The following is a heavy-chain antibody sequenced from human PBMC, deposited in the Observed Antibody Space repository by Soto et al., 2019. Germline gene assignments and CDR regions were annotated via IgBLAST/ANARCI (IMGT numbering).Heavy chain of an antibody. D-gene: IGHD6-6*01. J-gene: IGHJ4*02. V-gene: IGHV1-69*13. CDR1: GGTFSSYA. Sequence: ASVKVSFKASGGTFSSYAISWVRQAPGQGLEWMGGIIPIFGTANYAQKFQGRVTITADESTSAAYMELSSLRSEDTAVYYCARMYSSSTGDYWGQGTLVTVSS. CDR2: IIPIFGTA. CDR3: ARMYSSSTGDY.